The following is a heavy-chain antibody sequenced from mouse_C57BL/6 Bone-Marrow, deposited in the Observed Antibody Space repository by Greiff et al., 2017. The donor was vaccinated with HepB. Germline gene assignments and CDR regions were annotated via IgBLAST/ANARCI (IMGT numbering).Heavy chain of an antibody. D-gene: IGHD1-1*01. CDR3: TTGDYYGSSYDY. CDR1: GFNIKDDY. Sequence: LVESGAELVRPGASVKLSCTASGFNIKDDYMHWVKQRPEQGLEWIGWIDPENGDTEYASKFQGKATITADTSSNTAYLQLSSLTSEDTAVYYCTTGDYYGSSYDYWGQGTTLTVSS. V-gene: IGHV14-4*01. J-gene: IGHJ2*01. CDR2: IDPENGDT.